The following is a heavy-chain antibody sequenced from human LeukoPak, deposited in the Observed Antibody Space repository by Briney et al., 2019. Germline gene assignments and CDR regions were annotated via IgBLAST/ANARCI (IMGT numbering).Heavy chain of an antibody. V-gene: IGHV4-34*01. D-gene: IGHD6-19*01. CDR1: GGSFSGYY. Sequence: KSSETLSLTCAVYGGSFSGYYWSWIRQPPGKGLEWIGEINHSGSTNYNPSLKSRVTISVDTSKNQFSLKLSSVTAADTAVYYCARGYSSGWYLSRHDYWGQGTLVTVSS. CDR3: ARGYSSGWYLSRHDY. J-gene: IGHJ4*02. CDR2: INHSGST.